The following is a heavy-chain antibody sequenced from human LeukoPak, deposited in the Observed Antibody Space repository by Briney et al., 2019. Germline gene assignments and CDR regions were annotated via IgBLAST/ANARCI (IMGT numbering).Heavy chain of an antibody. V-gene: IGHV3-13*04. CDR2: ILSTGDT. Sequence: GGSLRLSCAASGFTFSYYDMHWVRQATGKGQEWVSTILSTGDTYYAGSVKGRFTISRENAKNSLYLQMNGLRAGDTAVYYCARATEGFDYWGQGTLVTVSS. CDR3: ARATEGFDY. CDR1: GFTFSYYD. J-gene: IGHJ4*02.